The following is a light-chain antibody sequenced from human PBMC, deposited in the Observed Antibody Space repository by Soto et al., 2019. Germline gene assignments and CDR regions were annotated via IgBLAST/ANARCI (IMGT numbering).Light chain of an antibody. CDR2: GAS. CDR3: QQNGSSPFT. Sequence: EIVLTQSPGTLSLSPGERATLSCRASQSVTSNYLAWYQQKPGQAPRVLIYGASIRATGIPDRFSGSGSGTDFSLTISRLQPEDFAVYYCQQNGSSPFTFGPGTKVDIK. V-gene: IGKV3-20*01. CDR1: QSVTSNY. J-gene: IGKJ3*01.